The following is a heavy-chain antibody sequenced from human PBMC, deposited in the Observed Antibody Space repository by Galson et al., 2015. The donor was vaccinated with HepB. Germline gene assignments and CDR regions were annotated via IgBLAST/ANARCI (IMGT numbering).Heavy chain of an antibody. Sequence: SLRLSCAASGFTFSSYWMHWVRQAPGKGLVWVSRINSDGSSTSYADSVKGRFTISRDNAKNTLYLQMNSLRAEDTAVYYCARVGLERRSLIDYWGQGTLVTVSS. V-gene: IGHV3-74*01. CDR3: ARVGLERRSLIDY. CDR2: INSDGSST. J-gene: IGHJ4*02. D-gene: IGHD1-1*01. CDR1: GFTFSSYW.